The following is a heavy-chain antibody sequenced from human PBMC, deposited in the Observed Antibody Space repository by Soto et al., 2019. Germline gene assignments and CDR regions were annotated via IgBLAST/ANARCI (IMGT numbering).Heavy chain of an antibody. D-gene: IGHD2-21*02. CDR3: ARHLAYCAGDCYTESIYY. V-gene: IGHV1-2*02. J-gene: IGHJ4*02. Sequence: QAQLVQSGAEVTQPGASVKVSCEATGYSFTVYYIHWVRQSPGQGLEWMGWVNPNTGGTKYAQKFQGTVTMTRDTSINTAYSELSRLKSDDTTVYYCARHLAYCAGDCYTESIYYWGQGTIVTVSA. CDR1: GYSFTVYY. CDR2: VNPNTGGT.